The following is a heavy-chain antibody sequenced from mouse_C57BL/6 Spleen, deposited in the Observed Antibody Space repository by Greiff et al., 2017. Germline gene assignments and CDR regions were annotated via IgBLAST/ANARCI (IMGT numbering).Heavy chain of an antibody. CDR2: IYPGSGST. Sequence: QVQLQQPGAELVKPGASVKMSCKASGYTFTSYWITWVKQRPGQGLEWIGDIYPGSGSTNYNEKFKSKATLTVDTSSSTAYMQLSSLTSEDSAVYYCARGPFTTVVATADYFDYWGQGTTLTVSS. D-gene: IGHD1-1*01. J-gene: IGHJ2*01. CDR3: ARGPFTTVVATADYFDY. CDR1: GYTFTSYW. V-gene: IGHV1-55*01.